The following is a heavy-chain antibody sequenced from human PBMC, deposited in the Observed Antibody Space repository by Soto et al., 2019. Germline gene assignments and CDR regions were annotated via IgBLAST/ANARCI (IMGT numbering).Heavy chain of an antibody. CDR2: IDPSDSYT. D-gene: IGHD6-19*01. CDR1: GYSFTSYW. V-gene: IGHV5-10-1*01. Sequence: GESLKISCKGSGYSFTSYWISWVRQMPGKGLEWMGRIDPSDSYTNYSPSFQGHVTISADKSISTAYLQWSSLKASDTAMYYCACLRQAGTSLDAYDFWGQGTMDPVAS. CDR3: ACLRQAGTSLDAYDF. J-gene: IGHJ3*01.